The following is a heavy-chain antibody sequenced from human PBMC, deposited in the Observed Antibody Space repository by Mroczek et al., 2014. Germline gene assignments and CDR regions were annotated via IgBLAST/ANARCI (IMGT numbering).Heavy chain of an antibody. CDR2: IYYSGST. Sequence: QVQLQESGPGLVKPSETLSLTCTVSGGSISSSSYYWGWIRQPPGKGLEWIGSIYYSGSTYYNPSLKSRVTISVDTSKNQFSLKLSSVTAADTAVYYCARYDYDSGFTMYHYYYYYMDVWGEGTTVIVSS. D-gene: IGHD4-17*01. J-gene: IGHJ6*03. CDR3: ARYDYDSGFTMYHYYYYYMDV. CDR1: GGSISSSSYY. V-gene: IGHV4-39*01.